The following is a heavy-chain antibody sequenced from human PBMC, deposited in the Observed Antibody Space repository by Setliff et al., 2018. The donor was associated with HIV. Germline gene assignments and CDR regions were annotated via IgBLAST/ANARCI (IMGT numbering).Heavy chain of an antibody. CDR1: GGSISSYY. V-gene: IGHV4-59*12. Sequence: SETLSLTCTVSGGSISSYYWSWIRQPPGKGLEWIGYIYYSGSTYYNPSLKSRVTISVDTSKNQFSLKLSSVTAADTAVYYCASRAVAAFDYWGRGTLVTVSS. D-gene: IGHD6-19*01. CDR2: IYYSGST. CDR3: ASRAVAAFDY. J-gene: IGHJ4*02.